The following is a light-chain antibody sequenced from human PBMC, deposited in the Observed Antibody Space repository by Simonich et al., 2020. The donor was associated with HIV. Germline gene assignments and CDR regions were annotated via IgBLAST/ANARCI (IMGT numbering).Light chain of an antibody. J-gene: IGLJ3*02. CDR3: LLYYGGAQRV. Sequence: QTVVTQEPSLTVSPGGTVTPTCASSTGAVPSGYYPNWFQQKPGQAPRALIYSKSNKHSWTPARFSGSLLGGKAALTLSGVQPEDEAEYYCLLYYGGAQRVFGGGTKLTVL. CDR2: SKS. V-gene: IGLV7-43*01. CDR1: TGAVPSGYY.